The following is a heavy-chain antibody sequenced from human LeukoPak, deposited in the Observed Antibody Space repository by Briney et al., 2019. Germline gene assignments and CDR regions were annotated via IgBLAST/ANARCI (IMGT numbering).Heavy chain of an antibody. V-gene: IGHV3-7*01. Sequence: PGGSLRLSCAVSGFIFSSNWMSWVRQAPGKGLEWVANIKQDGSERYYVDSVKGRFTISRDNAKNSLYLQMNSLRAKDTAVYYCARVLRYFDWLTDYFDYWGQGTLVTVSS. CDR1: GFIFSSNW. CDR2: IKQDGSER. D-gene: IGHD3-9*01. CDR3: ARVLRYFDWLTDYFDY. J-gene: IGHJ4*02.